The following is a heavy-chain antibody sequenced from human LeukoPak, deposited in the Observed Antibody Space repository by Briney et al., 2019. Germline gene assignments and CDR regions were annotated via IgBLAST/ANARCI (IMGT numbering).Heavy chain of an antibody. Sequence: SVKVSCKASGGTFSSYAISWVRQAPGQGLEWMGGIIPIFGTANYAQKFQGRVTITTDESTSTAYMELSSLRSEDTAVYYCARTRYCSSTSCWHDAFDIWGQGTMVTVSS. CDR3: ARTRYCSSTSCWHDAFDI. D-gene: IGHD2-2*01. J-gene: IGHJ3*02. CDR1: GGTFSSYA. CDR2: IIPIFGTA. V-gene: IGHV1-69*05.